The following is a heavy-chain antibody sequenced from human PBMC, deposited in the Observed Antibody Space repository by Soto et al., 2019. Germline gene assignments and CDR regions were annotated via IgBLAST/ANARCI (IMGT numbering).Heavy chain of an antibody. CDR3: ARVPDR. D-gene: IGHD2-2*01. Sequence: QLQLQESGSGLVKPSQTLSLTCAVSGGSISSGGYSWSWIRQPPGKGLEWIGYIYHSGGTYYNPSLQSRVTISVDRANNQFSLKLSSVAGAGPAVYYCARVPDRWGQGTLVTVSS. J-gene: IGHJ5*02. V-gene: IGHV4-30-2*01. CDR1: GGSISSGGYS. CDR2: IYHSGGT.